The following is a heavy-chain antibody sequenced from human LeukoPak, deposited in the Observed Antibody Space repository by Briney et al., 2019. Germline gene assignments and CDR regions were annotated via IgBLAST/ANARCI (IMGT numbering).Heavy chain of an antibody. V-gene: IGHV1-69*13. CDR3: ARGVGVVTAIWYYYYYMDV. CDR1: GGTFTSYA. CDR2: IIPIFGTA. J-gene: IGHJ6*03. D-gene: IGHD2-21*02. Sequence: SVKVSCKASGGTFTSYAISWVRQAPGQGLEWVGGIIPIFGTANYAQKFQGRVTITADESTSTAYMELSSLRSEDTAVYYCARGVGVVTAIWYYYYYMDVWGKGTTVTISS.